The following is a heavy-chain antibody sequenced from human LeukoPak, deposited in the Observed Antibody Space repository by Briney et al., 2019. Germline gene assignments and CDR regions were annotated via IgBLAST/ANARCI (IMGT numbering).Heavy chain of an antibody. D-gene: IGHD5-12*01. CDR3: ARAVVATILYYFDY. J-gene: IGHJ4*02. Sequence: GASVKVSCKASGGTFSSYAISWVRQAPGQGLEWMGRIIPILGIANYAQKFQGRVTITADKSTSTAYMELSSLRSEDTAVYYCARAVVATILYYFDYWGQGTLVTVSS. CDR1: GGTFSSYA. V-gene: IGHV1-69*04. CDR2: IIPILGIA.